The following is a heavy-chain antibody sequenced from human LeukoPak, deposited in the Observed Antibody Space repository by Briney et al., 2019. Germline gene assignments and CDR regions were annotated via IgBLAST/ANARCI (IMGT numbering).Heavy chain of an antibody. CDR3: AKGGSYRSQPYFDY. CDR2: ISDSGGYT. CDR1: GITFSSYG. D-gene: IGHD3-16*02. J-gene: IGHJ4*02. V-gene: IGHV3-23*01. Sequence: GGSLRLSCAASGITFSSYGMSWVRQAPGKGLEWVSSISDSGGYTFYADSVKGRFTISRDNSKNTVYLQMNSLRAEDTAVYYCAKGGSYRSQPYFDYWGQGTLVTVSS.